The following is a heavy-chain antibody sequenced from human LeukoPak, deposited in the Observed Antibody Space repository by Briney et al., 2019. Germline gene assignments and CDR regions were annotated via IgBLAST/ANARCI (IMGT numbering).Heavy chain of an antibody. D-gene: IGHD6-13*01. CDR3: AKSRTRSSWIDY. CDR2: ISGSGGST. J-gene: IGHJ4*02. V-gene: IGHV3-23*01. Sequence: GASLRLSCAASGFTFSSYAMSWVRQAPGKGLEWVSAISGSGGSTYYADSVKGRFTISRENSKNTLYLQMNSLRAEDTAVYYCAKSRTRSSWIDYWGQGTLVTVSS. CDR1: GFTFSSYA.